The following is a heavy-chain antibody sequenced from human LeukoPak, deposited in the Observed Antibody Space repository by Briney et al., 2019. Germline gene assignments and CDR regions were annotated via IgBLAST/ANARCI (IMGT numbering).Heavy chain of an antibody. CDR3: ARRGYYYYGMDV. CDR2: IDPSDSYT. J-gene: IGHJ6*02. V-gene: IGHV5-10-1*01. Sequence: GESLKISCKGSEYRFTSYWISWVRQMPGKGLEWMGRIDPSDSYTIYSPSFQGHVTISADKSISTAYLQWSSLKASDTATYYCARRGYYYYGMDVWGQGTAVTVS. CDR1: EYRFTSYW.